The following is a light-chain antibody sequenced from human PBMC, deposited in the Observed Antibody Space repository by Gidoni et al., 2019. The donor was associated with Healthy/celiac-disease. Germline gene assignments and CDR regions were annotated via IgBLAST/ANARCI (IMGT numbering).Light chain of an antibody. CDR3: QQYYNWLGT. CDR2: GAS. Sequence: DIVMTQSPATLSVSPGERATLPCRASQSVSSNLAWYQQKPGQAPWPLIYGASTMATGVPARFSGSGSGTEFTLTISSLQSEDFAVYYCQQYYNWLGTFGQGTKLEIK. CDR1: QSVSSN. V-gene: IGKV3D-15*01. J-gene: IGKJ2*01.